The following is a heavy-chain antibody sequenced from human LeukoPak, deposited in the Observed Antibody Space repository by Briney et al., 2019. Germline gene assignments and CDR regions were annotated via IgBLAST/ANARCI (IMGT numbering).Heavy chain of an antibody. V-gene: IGHV3-9*01. CDR1: GFTFDDYA. CDR3: AKDKATAHYYYMDV. J-gene: IGHJ6*03. Sequence: GRSLRLSCAASGFTFDDYAMHWVRQAPGKGLEWVSGISWNSGRIGYADSVKGRFTTSRDKAKNSLYLQMNSLRAEDTALYYCAKDKATAHYYYMDVWGKGTTVTVSS. CDR2: ISWNSGRI. D-gene: IGHD5-24*01.